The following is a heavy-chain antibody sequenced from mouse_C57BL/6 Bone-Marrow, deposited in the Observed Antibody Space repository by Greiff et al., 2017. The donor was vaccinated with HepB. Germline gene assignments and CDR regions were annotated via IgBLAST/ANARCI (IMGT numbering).Heavy chain of an antibody. CDR3: AGDRYYYGSSYDAMDY. CDR2: ITHSGET. J-gene: IGHJ4*01. Sequence: QVQLQQSGPGLVKPSQSLFLTCSITGFPITSGYYWIWIRQSPGKPLEWMGYITHSGETFYNPSLQSPISITRETSKNQFFLQLNSVTTEDTAMYYCAGDRYYYGSSYDAMDYWGQGTSVTVSS. D-gene: IGHD1-1*01. V-gene: IGHV12-3*01. CDR1: GFPITSGYY.